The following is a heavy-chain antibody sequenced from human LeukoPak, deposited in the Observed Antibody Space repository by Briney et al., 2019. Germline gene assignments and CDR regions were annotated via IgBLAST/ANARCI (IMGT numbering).Heavy chain of an antibody. CDR3: ARGGRWFDP. V-gene: IGHV4-34*01. J-gene: IGHJ5*02. CDR1: GGSFSGYY. CDR2: INHSGST. Sequence: SETLSLTCAVYGGSFSGYYWSWIRQPPGKGLEWIGEINHSGSTNYNPSLKSRVTISVDTSKNQFSLKPSSVTAADTAVYYCARGGRWFDPWGQGTLVTVSS.